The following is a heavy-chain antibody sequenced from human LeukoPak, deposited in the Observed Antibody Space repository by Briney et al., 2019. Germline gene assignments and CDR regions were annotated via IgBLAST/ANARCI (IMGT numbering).Heavy chain of an antibody. CDR3: AKATRYYYDSSGYYGFDY. J-gene: IGHJ4*02. D-gene: IGHD3-22*01. CDR1: GFSFSNYA. CDR2: ISGNGGNT. V-gene: IGHV3-23*01. Sequence: GGSLRLSCAASGFSFSNYAMSWVRQAPGKGLEWVSGISGNGGNTYYADSVNGRFTISSDNSKNTLYLHMNSLRAEDTAVFYCAKATRYYYDSSGYYGFDYWGQGTLVTVSS.